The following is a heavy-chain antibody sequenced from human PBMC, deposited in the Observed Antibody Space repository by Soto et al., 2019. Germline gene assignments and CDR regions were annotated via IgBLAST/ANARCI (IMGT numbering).Heavy chain of an antibody. V-gene: IGHV1-69*19. CDR2: ISPMFGAA. D-gene: IGHD3-10*01. J-gene: IGHJ4*02. CDR1: GGTFNTYA. CDR3: AREVQVHTPAFVY. Sequence: QVQLVQSGAEMKKPGSSVKVSCQSSGGTFNTYAMNWVRQAPGQGPEWMGDISPMFGAANYAPKFQGRVTITADESTGTSYMQLSSLTSEDTALYFCAREVQVHTPAFVYWGQGTLVTGSS.